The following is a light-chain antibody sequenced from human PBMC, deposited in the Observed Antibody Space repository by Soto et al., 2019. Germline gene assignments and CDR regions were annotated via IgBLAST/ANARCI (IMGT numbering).Light chain of an antibody. Sequence: EIVMTQSPATLSVSPGERATLSCRASQSVSSKLAWYQQKPGQAHRLLIYGASTRATGIPARFSGSGSGTEFTLTISSLQSEDFAVYYCQQYNNWPWTFGQGTKVEIK. V-gene: IGKV3-15*01. J-gene: IGKJ1*01. CDR1: QSVSSK. CDR2: GAS. CDR3: QQYNNWPWT.